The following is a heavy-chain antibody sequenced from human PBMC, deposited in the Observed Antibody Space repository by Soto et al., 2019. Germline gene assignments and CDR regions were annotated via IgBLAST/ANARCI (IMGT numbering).Heavy chain of an antibody. CDR2: TYYRSKWYN. Sequence: PSQTLSLTCAISGDSVSSNSAAWNWIRQSPSRGLEWLGRTYYRSKWYNDYAVSVKSRITINPDTSKNQFSLQLNSVTPEDTAVYYCARWEYYGSGGVGYNWFDPWGQGTLVTVSS. J-gene: IGHJ5*02. CDR3: ARWEYYGSGGVGYNWFDP. CDR1: GDSVSSNSAA. V-gene: IGHV6-1*01. D-gene: IGHD3-10*01.